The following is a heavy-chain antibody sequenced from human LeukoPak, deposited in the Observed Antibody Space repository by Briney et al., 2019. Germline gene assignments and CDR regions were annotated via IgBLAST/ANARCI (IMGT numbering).Heavy chain of an antibody. CDR2: ISGSGGST. V-gene: IGHV3-23*01. CDR1: GFTFSSYA. CDR3: AREGWVVRGVISAFDI. J-gene: IGHJ3*02. Sequence: GGSLRLSCAAFGFTFSSYAMNWVRQAPGKGLEWVSVISGSGGSTYYADSVKGRFTISRDNSKNTLYLQMNRLRAEDTAVYYCAREGWVVRGVISAFDIWGQGTMVTVSS. D-gene: IGHD3-10*01.